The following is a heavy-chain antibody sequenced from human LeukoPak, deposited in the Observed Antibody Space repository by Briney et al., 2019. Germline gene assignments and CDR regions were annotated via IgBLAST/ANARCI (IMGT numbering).Heavy chain of an antibody. Sequence: SVKVSCKASGGTFSSYAISWVRQAPGQGLEWMGGIIPIFGTANYAQRFQGRVTITTDESTSTAYMELSSLRSEDTAVYYCARGHGDYRYYYYYMDVWGKGTTVTVSS. CDR3: ARGHGDYRYYYYYMDV. V-gene: IGHV1-69*05. D-gene: IGHD4-17*01. J-gene: IGHJ6*03. CDR1: GGTFSSYA. CDR2: IIPIFGTA.